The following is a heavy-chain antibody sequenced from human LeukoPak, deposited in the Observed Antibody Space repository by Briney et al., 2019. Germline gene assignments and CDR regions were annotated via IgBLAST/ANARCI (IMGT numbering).Heavy chain of an antibody. CDR1: GGSISSSNY. CDR2: INHSGST. Sequence: SETLSLTCAVSGGSISSSNYWSWIRQPPGKGLAWIGEINHSGSTNYNPSLKSRVTISVDTSKNQFSLKLSSVTAADTAVYYCARGPRRIVVVTASRAVGFDIWGQGTMVTVSS. V-gene: IGHV4-4*02. D-gene: IGHD2-21*02. J-gene: IGHJ3*02. CDR3: ARGPRRIVVVTASRAVGFDI.